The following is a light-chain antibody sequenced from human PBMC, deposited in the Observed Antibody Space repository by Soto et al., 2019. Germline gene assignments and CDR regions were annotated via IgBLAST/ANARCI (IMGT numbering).Light chain of an antibody. CDR1: SSDVGSYNL. CDR2: EVS. CDR3: CSYAGSCTFYV. Sequence: QSVLTQPASVSGSPGQSITISCTGTSSDVGSYNLVSWYQQHPGKAPKLMIYEVSKRPSGVSNRFSGSKSGNTASLTISGLQAEDEADYYCCSYAGSCTFYVFGTGTKVTVL. V-gene: IGLV2-23*02. J-gene: IGLJ1*01.